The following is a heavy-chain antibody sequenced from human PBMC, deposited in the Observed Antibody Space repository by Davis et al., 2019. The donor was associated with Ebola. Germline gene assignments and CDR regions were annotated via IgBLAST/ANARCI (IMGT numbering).Heavy chain of an antibody. V-gene: IGHV3-74*03. CDR2: INSDGSST. CDR3: AKSHGYCSGGNCYGYYYYGMDV. CDR1: GFSFSSYW. D-gene: IGHD2-15*01. Sequence: HTGGSLRLSCAASGFSFSSYWMYWVRQAPGKGLVWVSRINSDGSSTTYADSVKGRFTISRDNAKNTLYLQMNSLRAEDTAVYYCAKSHGYCSGGNCYGYYYYGMDVWGQGTTVTVSS. J-gene: IGHJ6*02.